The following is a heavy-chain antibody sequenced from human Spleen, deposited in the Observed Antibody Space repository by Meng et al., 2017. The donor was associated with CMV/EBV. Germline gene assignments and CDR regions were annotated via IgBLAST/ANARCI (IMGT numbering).Heavy chain of an antibody. CDR3: ARACRIVPTICY. CDR2: ISPTSTYK. J-gene: IGHJ4*02. CDR1: GFTFSDYN. Sequence: GGSLRLSCTVSGFTFSDYNINWVRQAPGKGLEWVSAISPTSTYKYYADSLKGRFTISRDNAKNSLYLQMNSLSAEDTAVYYCARACRIVPTICYWGQGALVTVSS. V-gene: IGHV3-21*01. D-gene: IGHD5-12*01.